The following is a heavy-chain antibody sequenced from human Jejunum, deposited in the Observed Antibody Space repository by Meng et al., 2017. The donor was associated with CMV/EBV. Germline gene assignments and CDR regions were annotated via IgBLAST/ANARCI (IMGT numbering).Heavy chain of an antibody. CDR2: ISSSSSSR. J-gene: IGHJ4*02. CDR3: ARGAVDCSSTSCFSGFFDL. Sequence: FMSYTMNWGRQAPGKGLEWVSSISSSSSSRNYADSVKGRFTISRDNAGNSLDLQMNSLRAEDTAVYYCARGAVDCSSTSCFSGFFDLWGQGTLVTVSS. CDR1: FMSYT. D-gene: IGHD2-2*01. V-gene: IGHV3-21*06.